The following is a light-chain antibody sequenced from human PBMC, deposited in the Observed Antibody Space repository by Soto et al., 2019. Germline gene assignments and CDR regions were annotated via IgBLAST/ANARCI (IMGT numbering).Light chain of an antibody. Sequence: QSVLTQPPSVSGAPGQRVTISCTGTSSNIGAGYDVHWYQQLPGTAPKLLIYGNNNRPSGVPDRFSGSKSATSASLAITGLQAEDEADYYCQSYDSSLSGVVFGGGTQLTVL. V-gene: IGLV1-40*01. J-gene: IGLJ2*01. CDR1: SSNIGAGYD. CDR3: QSYDSSLSGVV. CDR2: GNN.